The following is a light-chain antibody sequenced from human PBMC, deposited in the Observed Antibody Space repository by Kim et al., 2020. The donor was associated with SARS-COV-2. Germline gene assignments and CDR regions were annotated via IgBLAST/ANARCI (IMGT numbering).Light chain of an antibody. CDR3: QRYGGSPPG. J-gene: IGKJ2*03. V-gene: IGKV3-20*01. CDR1: QRVANNY. Sequence: EIGLTQSPGTLSLSPGERATLSCRASQRVANNYLAWYQHKPGQAPRLLIYGALSRPSGIPDRFSGGGSGTDFTLTISRVEPEDSAVYYCQRYGGSPPGFGQGTELGIK. CDR2: GAL.